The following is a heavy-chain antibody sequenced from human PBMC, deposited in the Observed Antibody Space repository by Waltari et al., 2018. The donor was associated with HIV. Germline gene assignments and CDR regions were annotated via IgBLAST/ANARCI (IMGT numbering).Heavy chain of an antibody. CDR2: IWFDGNHK. J-gene: IGHJ4*02. CDR3: AGGDIILMVYTIDY. CDR1: GFFFSSYG. V-gene: IGHV3-33*01. Sequence: QVQLVESGGGVVQPGRSLRLSCAASGFFFSSYGMHWVRQAPGKGLEWVAVIWFDGNHKYYSDSVKGRFTISRDNSKDTVDLQMNSLRTEDTGVYYCAGGDIILMVYTIDYWGQGTLVSVSS. D-gene: IGHD2-8*01.